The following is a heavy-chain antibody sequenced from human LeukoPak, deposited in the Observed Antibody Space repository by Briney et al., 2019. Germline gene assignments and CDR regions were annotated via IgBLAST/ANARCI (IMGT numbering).Heavy chain of an antibody. J-gene: IGHJ4*02. CDR2: IRDDGTKT. V-gene: IGHV3-30*02. CDR1: GFQFSRNG. D-gene: IGHD3-10*01. CDR3: ARDFDDVNRNFYYIPDL. Sequence: GGSLSLSCTASGFQFSRNGMHWVRQAPGKGPEWVAFIRDDGTKTFYGDSVRGRFTISRDNSKNTLYLEMNSLRHEDTAVYSCARDFDDVNRNFYYIPDLWGLGTLVTVSS.